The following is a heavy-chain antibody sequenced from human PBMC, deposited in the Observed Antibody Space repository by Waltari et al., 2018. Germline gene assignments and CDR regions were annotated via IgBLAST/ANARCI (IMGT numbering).Heavy chain of an antibody. V-gene: IGHV4-59*01. J-gene: IGHJ4*02. CDR2: IYYSGST. CDR1: GGSISSYY. D-gene: IGHD1-26*01. Sequence: QVQLPESGPGLVKPSETLSLTCTVSGGSISSYYWSWIRQPPGKGLEWIGYIYYSGSTNYNPSLKSRVTISVDTSKNQFSLKLSSVTAADTAVYYCARSSGSYYFHYWGQGTLVTVSS. CDR3: ARSSGSYYFHY.